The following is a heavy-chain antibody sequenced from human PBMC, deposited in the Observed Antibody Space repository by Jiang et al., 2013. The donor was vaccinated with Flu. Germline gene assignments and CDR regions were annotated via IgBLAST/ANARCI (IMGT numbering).Heavy chain of an antibody. CDR1: GGSIIESNFY. D-gene: IGHD4-23*01. CDR2: IFHSGNT. CDR3: ARLFFNRGGFDM. Sequence: GSGLVKPSETLSPTCSISGGSIIESNFYWGWIRQSPGKGLEWIASIFHSGNTYFSPSLKSRVTMSVDKSKNNFSLKLSSVTAEDTAVYYCARLFFNRGGFDMWGQGTLVTVS. V-gene: IGHV4-39*02. J-gene: IGHJ3*02.